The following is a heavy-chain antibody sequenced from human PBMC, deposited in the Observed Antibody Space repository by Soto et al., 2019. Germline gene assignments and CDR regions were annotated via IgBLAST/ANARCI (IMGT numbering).Heavy chain of an antibody. CDR3: ARMAHGDNPSTYRFDY. CDR1: GYTFTGYY. D-gene: IGHD1-1*01. J-gene: IGHJ4*02. Sequence: ASVKVSCKASGYTFTGYYMHWVRQAPGQGLEWMGWINPNSGGTNYAQKFQGWVTMTRDTSISTAYMELSRLRSDDTAVYYCARMAHGDNPSTYRFDYWGQGTLVTVSS. V-gene: IGHV1-2*04. CDR2: INPNSGGT.